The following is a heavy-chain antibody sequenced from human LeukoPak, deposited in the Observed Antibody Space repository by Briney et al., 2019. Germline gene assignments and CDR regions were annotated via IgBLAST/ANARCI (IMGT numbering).Heavy chain of an antibody. D-gene: IGHD3-3*01. CDR1: GLTFSRDW. CDR3: VRGSLASGVVVYYYYYLDV. J-gene: IGHJ6*03. Sequence: PGGSLRLSCEASGLTFSRDWMGWVRQAPGKGLEWVANIRQDGGETYYGDSVKGRFIISRDNAKNSLFLQMNRLRAEDTAVYYCVRGSLASGVVVYYYYYLDVWGKGTTVTVSS. V-gene: IGHV3-7*01. CDR2: IRQDGGET.